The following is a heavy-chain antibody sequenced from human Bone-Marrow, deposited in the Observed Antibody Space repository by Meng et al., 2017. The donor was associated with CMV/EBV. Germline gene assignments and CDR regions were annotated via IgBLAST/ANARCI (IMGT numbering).Heavy chain of an antibody. D-gene: IGHD5-24*01. CDR1: GYSFTSYW. Sequence: GESLKISCKGSGYSFTSYWIGWVRQMPGKGLEWMGIIYPGDSDTRYSPSFQGQVTITRNTSISTAYMELSSLRSEDTAVYYCARSLAGDGYNRWGQGTLVTVSS. V-gene: IGHV5-51*01. CDR2: IYPGDSDT. J-gene: IGHJ4*02. CDR3: ARSLAGDGYNR.